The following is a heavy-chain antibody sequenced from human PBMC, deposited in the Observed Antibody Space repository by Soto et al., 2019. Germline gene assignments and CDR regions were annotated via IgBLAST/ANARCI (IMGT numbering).Heavy chain of an antibody. Sequence: SVKVSCKASGGTFSSYAISWVRQAPGQGLEWMGGIIPIFGTANYAQKFQGRVTITADESTSTAYMELSSLRSEDTAVYYCAREGELDPTEPFDAFDIWGQGTMVTVSS. D-gene: IGHD1-1*01. CDR1: GGTFSSYA. CDR3: AREGELDPTEPFDAFDI. CDR2: IIPIFGTA. V-gene: IGHV1-69*13. J-gene: IGHJ3*02.